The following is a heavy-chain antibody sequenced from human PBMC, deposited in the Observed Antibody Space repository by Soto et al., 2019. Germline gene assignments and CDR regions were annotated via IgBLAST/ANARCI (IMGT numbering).Heavy chain of an antibody. CDR1: GGSISSSTSS. CDR2: IYFSGST. D-gene: IGHD2-21*01. V-gene: IGHV4-39*07. Sequence: PSETLSLTCTVSGGSISSSTSSWGWIRQPPGKGLEWIGYIYFSGSTYYNPSLKSRVIISVDTSKNQFSLRLSSVTAADTAVYYCARGDWPTQMDVWGQGTTVTVSS. CDR3: ARGDWPTQMDV. J-gene: IGHJ6*02.